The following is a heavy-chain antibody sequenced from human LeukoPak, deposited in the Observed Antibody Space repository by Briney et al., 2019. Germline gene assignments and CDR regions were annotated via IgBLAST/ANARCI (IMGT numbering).Heavy chain of an antibody. V-gene: IGHV4-4*02. J-gene: IGHJ3*02. CDR3: TRRAGTDSHGAFDI. CDR2: IYHSGST. CDR1: GASISSSTC. D-gene: IGHD6-19*01. Sequence: PSETLSLTCAVSGASISSSTCWTWVRQPPGKGLARIGEIYHSGSTNYNPSLKSRVTISVEKSKNQFSLNLVSVIGAGPSVYYCTRRAGTDSHGAFDIWGQGTMVTVSS.